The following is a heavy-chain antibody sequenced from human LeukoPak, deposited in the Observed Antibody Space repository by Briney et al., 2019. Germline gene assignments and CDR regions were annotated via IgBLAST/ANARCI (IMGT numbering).Heavy chain of an antibody. D-gene: IGHD5-18*01. CDR2: IYYSGST. J-gene: IGHJ6*03. V-gene: IGHV4-39*02. Sequence: SETLSLTCTVSGGSISSSNYYWGWIRQPPGKGLEWIGSIYYSGSTYYNPSLKSRVTISVDTSKNQFSLKLSSVTAADTAVYYCARDDYRGYSYGLRYMDVWGKGTTVTVSS. CDR1: GGSISSSNYY. CDR3: ARDDYRGYSYGLRYMDV.